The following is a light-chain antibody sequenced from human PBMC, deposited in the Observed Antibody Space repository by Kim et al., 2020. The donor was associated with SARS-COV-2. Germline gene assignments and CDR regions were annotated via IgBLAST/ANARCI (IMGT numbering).Light chain of an antibody. Sequence: DIQMTQSPSSLSASVGDRVTITCRAGQDIRNDLAWFQQKPGKAPKRLIYTASSLQSGVPSRFSGSGSGTEFTLTISSLQPEDFATYYCLQHNGYMWTFGQGTKVDIK. J-gene: IGKJ1*01. CDR3: LQHNGYMWT. CDR2: TAS. CDR1: QDIRND. V-gene: IGKV1-17*01.